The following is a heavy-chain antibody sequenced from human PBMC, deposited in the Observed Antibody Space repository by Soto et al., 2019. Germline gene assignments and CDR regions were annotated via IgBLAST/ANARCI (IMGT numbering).Heavy chain of an antibody. V-gene: IGHV1-46*01. CDR3: ARDLNSSGWLDY. D-gene: IGHD6-19*01. CDR1: GSTFTRYY. CDR2: IXPSGGXT. Sequence: XSVKVSCKASGSTFTRYYMHWVRQAPGQGLEWMGIIXPSGGXTSYAQKFQGXXTMTRDTXXTTVYMELSSLSSEDTAVYYCARDLNSSGWLDYWGQGTLVTVSS. J-gene: IGHJ4*02.